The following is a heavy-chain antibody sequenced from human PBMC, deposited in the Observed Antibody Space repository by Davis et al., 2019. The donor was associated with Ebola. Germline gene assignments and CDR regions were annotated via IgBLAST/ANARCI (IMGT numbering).Heavy chain of an antibody. Sequence: GGSLRLSCAASGFTFSSYGMHWVRQAPGKGLEWVAVISYDGSNKYYADSVKGRFTISRDNSKNTLYLQMNSLRAEDTAVFYCASTYYDSSGYSLVYWGQGTLVTVSS. CDR1: GFTFSSYG. J-gene: IGHJ4*02. D-gene: IGHD3-22*01. CDR2: ISYDGSNK. CDR3: ASTYYDSSGYSLVY. V-gene: IGHV3-30*03.